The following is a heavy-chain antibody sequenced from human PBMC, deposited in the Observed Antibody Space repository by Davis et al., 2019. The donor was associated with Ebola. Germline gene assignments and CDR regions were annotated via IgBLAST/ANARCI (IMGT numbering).Heavy chain of an antibody. CDR2: FWANGVTK. Sequence: SLKISCVGSGFTFSSHGMHWVRQTPGKGLEWVAGFWANGVTKNYGDSVKGRFIISRDNWKSTLYLEMSSLGVEDTGVYYCAKDFNWFSLDVCGQGTTVTVSS. D-gene: IGHD3-10*01. V-gene: IGHV3-33*06. CDR3: AKDFNWFSLDV. CDR1: GFTFSSHG. J-gene: IGHJ6*02.